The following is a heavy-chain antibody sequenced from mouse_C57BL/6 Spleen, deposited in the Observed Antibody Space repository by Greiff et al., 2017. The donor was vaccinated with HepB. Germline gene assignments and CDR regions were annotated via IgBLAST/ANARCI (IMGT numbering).Heavy chain of an antibody. V-gene: IGHV1-64*01. J-gene: IGHJ1*03. CDR3: ARPLYYGGSSSWYFDV. CDR1: GYTFTSYW. CDR2: IHPNSGST. Sequence: VQLQQPGAELVKPGASVKLSCKASGYTFTSYWMHWVKQRPGQGLEWIGMIHPNSGSTNYKEKFKSKATLTVDKSSSTAYMQLSSLTSEDSAVYYCARPLYYGGSSSWYFDVWGTGTTVTVSS. D-gene: IGHD1-1*01.